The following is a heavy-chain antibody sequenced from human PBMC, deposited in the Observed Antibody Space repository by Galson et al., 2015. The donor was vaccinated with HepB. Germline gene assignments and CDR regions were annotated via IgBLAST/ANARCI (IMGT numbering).Heavy chain of an antibody. Sequence: SVKVSCKAFGYTFTSHAIHWVRQAPGQRLEWMGWLIAGNGNTKYSQNFQGRVTFTRDTSASTAYVELTSLRSDDTAIYYCARQYCNSTGCYSGSFDIWGQGTMVTVSS. CDR3: ARQYCNSTGCYSGSFDI. CDR2: LIAGNGNT. J-gene: IGHJ3*02. D-gene: IGHD2-2*01. V-gene: IGHV1-3*01. CDR1: GYTFTSHA.